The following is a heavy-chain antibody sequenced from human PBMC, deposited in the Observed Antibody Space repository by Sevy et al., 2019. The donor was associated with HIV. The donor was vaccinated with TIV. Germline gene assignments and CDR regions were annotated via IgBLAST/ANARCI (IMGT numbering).Heavy chain of an antibody. Sequence: GGSLRLSCEASGFSFSTHAMHWVRQAPDKGLEWVAVMSYDGSSQYYADSVRGRFTISRDNSKNTLFLQMNSLRPEDTALYYCARDGGYDSSGYYPFHFWGQGTQVTVSS. CDR3: ARDGGYDSSGYYPFHF. V-gene: IGHV3-30*04. CDR1: GFSFSTHA. J-gene: IGHJ4*02. CDR2: MSYDGSSQ. D-gene: IGHD3-22*01.